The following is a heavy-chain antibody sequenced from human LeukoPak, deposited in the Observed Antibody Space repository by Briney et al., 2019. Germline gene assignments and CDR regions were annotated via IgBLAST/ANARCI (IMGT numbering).Heavy chain of an antibody. D-gene: IGHD4-17*01. V-gene: IGHV3-30-3*01. CDR1: GFTFSSYA. Sequence: PGGSLRLPCAASGFTFSSYAMHWVRQAPGKGLEWVAVISYDGSNKYYADSVKGRFTISRDNSKNTLYLQMNSLRAEDTAVYYCARDQGYGDFTGAFNIWGQGTMVTVSS. J-gene: IGHJ3*02. CDR3: ARDQGYGDFTGAFNI. CDR2: ISYDGSNK.